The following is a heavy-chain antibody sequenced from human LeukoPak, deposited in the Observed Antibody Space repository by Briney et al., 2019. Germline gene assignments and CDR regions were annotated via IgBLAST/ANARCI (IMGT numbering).Heavy chain of an antibody. Sequence: PGGSLTLSCPASGFTFSSYSMNWVRQAPGNGLEWVSSISSSSSYIYYADSVKGRFTISRDNAKNSLYLQMNSLRAEDTAVYYCARQASLAGAFDIWGQGTMVTVST. V-gene: IGHV3-21*01. D-gene: IGHD6-6*01. CDR2: ISSSSSYI. J-gene: IGHJ3*02. CDR1: GFTFSSYS. CDR3: ARQASLAGAFDI.